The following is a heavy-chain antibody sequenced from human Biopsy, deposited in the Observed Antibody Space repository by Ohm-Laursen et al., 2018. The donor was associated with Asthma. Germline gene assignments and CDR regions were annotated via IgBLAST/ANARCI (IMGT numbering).Heavy chain of an antibody. J-gene: IGHJ6*02. CDR3: ARCQVGYSSGWTLLLKKIYYSGMDV. CDR2: IMTAFGTT. CDR1: GGTFSNFA. D-gene: IGHD6-19*01. Sequence: SVKVSCKAPGGTFSNFAISWVRQAPGQGLEWLGGIMTAFGTTNYAQKFQGRVTITADESTSTAYMEVTSLRSEDTAIYYCARCQVGYSSGWTLLLKKIYYSGMDVWGQGTAVTVSS. V-gene: IGHV1-69*13.